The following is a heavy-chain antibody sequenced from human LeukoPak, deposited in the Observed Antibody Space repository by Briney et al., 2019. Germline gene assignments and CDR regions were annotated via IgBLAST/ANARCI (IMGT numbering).Heavy chain of an antibody. Sequence: GGSLRLSCAASGFTFSSYGMHWVRQAPGKGLEWVAVISYDGSNKYYADSVKGRFTISRDNAKNSLYLQMNSLRAEDTAVYYCARDRGTQWLVRGDWFDPWGQGTLVTVSS. V-gene: IGHV3-30*03. CDR2: ISYDGSNK. D-gene: IGHD6-19*01. J-gene: IGHJ5*02. CDR3: ARDRGTQWLVRGDWFDP. CDR1: GFTFSSYG.